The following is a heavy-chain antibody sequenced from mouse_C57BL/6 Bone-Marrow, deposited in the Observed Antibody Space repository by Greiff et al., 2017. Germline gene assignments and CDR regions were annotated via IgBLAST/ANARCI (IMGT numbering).Heavy chain of an antibody. D-gene: IGHD2-10*01. Sequence: DVHLVESGGGLVQPGGSLKLSCAASGFTFSDYYMYWVRQTPEKRLEWVAYISNGGGSTYYPDTVKGRFTISRDNAKNTLYLQMSRLKSEDTAMYYCARTYYGKPFGYWGQGTLVTVSA. V-gene: IGHV5-12*01. CDR3: ARTYYGKPFGY. CDR1: GFTFSDYY. J-gene: IGHJ3*01. CDR2: ISNGGGST.